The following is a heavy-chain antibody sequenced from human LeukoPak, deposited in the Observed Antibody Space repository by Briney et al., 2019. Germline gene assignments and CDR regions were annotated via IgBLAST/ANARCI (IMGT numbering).Heavy chain of an antibody. Sequence: ASVKVSCTASGYTFTGYDINWVRQATGQGLEWMGWMNPNSGNTGYAQKFQGRVTMTRNTSISTAYMELSSLRSEDTAVYYCARGLTYSSGWYDLYYYYYYMDVWGKGTTVTVSS. CDR2: MNPNSGNT. D-gene: IGHD6-19*01. CDR1: GYTFTGYD. V-gene: IGHV1-8*01. CDR3: ARGLTYSSGWYDLYYYYYYMDV. J-gene: IGHJ6*03.